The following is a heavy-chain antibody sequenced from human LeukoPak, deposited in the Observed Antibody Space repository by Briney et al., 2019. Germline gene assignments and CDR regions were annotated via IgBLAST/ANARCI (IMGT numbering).Heavy chain of an antibody. CDR2: IGTAGDT. Sequence: GRSLRLSCAASGFTFSRYDMHWVRQATGKGLEWVSAIGTAGDTYYPGSVKGRFTIFRENAKNSLYLQMNSLRAEDTAVYYCARCRGGHYCSGGFDPWGQGTLVTVSS. D-gene: IGHD2-15*01. J-gene: IGHJ5*02. CDR3: ARCRGGHYCSGGFDP. CDR1: GFTFSRYD. V-gene: IGHV3-13*01.